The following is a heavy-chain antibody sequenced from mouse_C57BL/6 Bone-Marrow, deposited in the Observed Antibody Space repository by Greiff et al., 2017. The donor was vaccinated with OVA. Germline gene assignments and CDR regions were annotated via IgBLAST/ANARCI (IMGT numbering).Heavy chain of an antibody. D-gene: IGHD4-1*01. J-gene: IGHJ2*01. CDR2: ISSGSSTI. Sequence: DVMLVESGGGLVKPGGSLKLSCAASGFTFSDYGMHWVRQAPEKGLEWVAYISSGSSTIYYADTVQGRFTISRDNAKNTLFLQMTSLRSEDTAMYYCARQGNWDYFDYWGQGTTLTVSS. CDR1: GFTFSDYG. V-gene: IGHV5-17*01. CDR3: ARQGNWDYFDY.